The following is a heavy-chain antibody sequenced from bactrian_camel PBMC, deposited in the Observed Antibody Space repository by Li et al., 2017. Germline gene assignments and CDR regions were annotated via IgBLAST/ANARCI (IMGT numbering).Heavy chain of an antibody. J-gene: IGHJ4*01. CDR1: GFTFTSVW. CDR2: SVSGNGTP. Sequence: HVQLVESGGGLVQPGGSLRLSCAASGFTFTSVWMYWIRQAPGKERELVASVSGNGTPNYAPSVKGRFTISRDDSKNTIYLQMNNLKIEDTAVYYCTTDSFSLECYSGSSMVGTQVTVS. V-gene: IGHV3S1*01. D-gene: IGHD3*01.